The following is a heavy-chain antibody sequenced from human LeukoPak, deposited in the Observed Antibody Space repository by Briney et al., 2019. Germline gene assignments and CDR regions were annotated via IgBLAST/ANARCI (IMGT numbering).Heavy chain of an antibody. J-gene: IGHJ4*02. V-gene: IGHV4-61*08. Sequence: SETLSLTCTVSGGSISSGDYYWSWIRQPPGKGLEWIGYIYYSGSTNYNPSLKSRVTISVDTSKNQFSLKLSSVTAADTAVYYCATIENDGRVDYWGQGTLVTVSS. CDR3: ATIENDGRVDY. CDR1: GGSISSGDYY. CDR2: IYYSGST. D-gene: IGHD4-23*01.